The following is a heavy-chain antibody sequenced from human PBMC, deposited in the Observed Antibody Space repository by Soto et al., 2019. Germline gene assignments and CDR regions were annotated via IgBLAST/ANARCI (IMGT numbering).Heavy chain of an antibody. CDR3: ARGQKGYSSSWYVD. CDR1: GGSFSGYY. D-gene: IGHD6-13*01. V-gene: IGHV4-34*01. Sequence: QVQLQQWGAGLLKPSETLSLTCAVYGGSFSGYYWSWIRQPPGKGLEWIGEINHVGGTNYNPSLKSRLTISVDPSKNQFSLKVYSVTAADTAVYYCARGQKGYSSSWYVDWGQGTPVTVSS. J-gene: IGHJ4*02. CDR2: INHVGGT.